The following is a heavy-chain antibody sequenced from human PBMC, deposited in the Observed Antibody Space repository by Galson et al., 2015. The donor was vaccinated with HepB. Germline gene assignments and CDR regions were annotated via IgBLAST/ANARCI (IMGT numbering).Heavy chain of an antibody. D-gene: IGHD2-15*01. CDR3: ARDIGFDDAFDI. CDR1: GFTFTSYA. J-gene: IGHJ3*02. V-gene: IGHV3-30*04. Sequence: SLRLSCAASGFTFTSYALHWVRQAPGKGLEWVAIIPSDGSNEYSADSVKGRFTISRDNSKNTLYLQMNSLRTEDTAVYYCARDIGFDDAFDIWGQGTMVTVSS. CDR2: IPSDGSNE.